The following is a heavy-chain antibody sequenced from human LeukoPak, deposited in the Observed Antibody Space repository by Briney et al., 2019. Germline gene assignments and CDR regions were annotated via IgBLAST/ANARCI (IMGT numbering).Heavy chain of an antibody. J-gene: IGHJ6*02. CDR1: GFTFSSYS. D-gene: IGHD3-10*01. CDR2: ISSSSSYI. V-gene: IGHV3-21*01. CDR3: ARDIISGSYSSYYYYGMDV. Sequence: KAGGSLRLSCAASGFTFSSYSMNWVRQAPGKGLEWVSSISSSSSYIYYADSVEGRFTISRDNAKNSLYLQMNSLRAEDTAVYYCARDIISGSYSSYYYYGMDVWGQGTTVTVSS.